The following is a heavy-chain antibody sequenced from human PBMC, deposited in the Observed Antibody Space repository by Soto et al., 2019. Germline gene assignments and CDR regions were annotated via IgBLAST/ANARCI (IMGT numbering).Heavy chain of an antibody. CDR1: GFTFSGYW. V-gene: IGHV3-7*02. J-gene: IGHJ4*02. CDR3: ASTRGY. Sequence: EVQLVESGGGLVQPGGSLRLSCAASGFTFSGYWMKWVRQAPGKGLEWVATIKEDGSETYYVDSVKGRFTISRDCANNSVQLQMNSLRVEDTAVYYCASTRGYWGQGTLVTVSS. D-gene: IGHD3-3*01. CDR2: IKEDGSET.